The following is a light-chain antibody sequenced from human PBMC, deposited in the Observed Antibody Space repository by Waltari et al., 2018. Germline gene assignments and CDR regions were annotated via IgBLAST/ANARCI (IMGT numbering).Light chain of an antibody. CDR3: QQRGA. Sequence: EIVLTQSPATLSLSPGERATHSCRASQSVSTYLAWYQHKPGQAPRLLIYDASNRATGIPARFSGSGSGTDFTLTISSLEPEDIAVYYCQQRGAFGPGTKVEIK. CDR2: DAS. J-gene: IGKJ3*01. CDR1: QSVSTY. V-gene: IGKV3-11*01.